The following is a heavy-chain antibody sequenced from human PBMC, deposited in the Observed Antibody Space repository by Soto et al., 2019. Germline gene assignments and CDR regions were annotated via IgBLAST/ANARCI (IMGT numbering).Heavy chain of an antibody. Sequence: PSQTLSLTGTVSGASLDDFYWSWILQPPGKAPEWIAYISDSGSANYNPSLRSRVIISVDTSNNQFSLKLTSLTAADTAVYYCARDGYNSYYFDFWGQGTLVTVSS. CDR3: ARDGYNSYYFDF. D-gene: IGHD5-12*01. J-gene: IGHJ4*02. CDR1: GASLDDFY. CDR2: ISDSGSA. V-gene: IGHV4-59*01.